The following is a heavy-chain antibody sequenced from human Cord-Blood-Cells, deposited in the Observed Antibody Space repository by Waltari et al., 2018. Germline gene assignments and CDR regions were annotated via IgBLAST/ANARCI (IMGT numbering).Heavy chain of an antibody. CDR2: IYHSGST. V-gene: IGHV4-38-2*02. Sequence: QVQLQESGPGLVKPSETLSLTCAVSGYSISSGYSWGWIRQPPGKGLEWIGSIYHSGSTYYNPSLKSRVTISVDTSKNQFSLKLSSVTAADTAVYYCARDTAARDAFDIWGQGTMVTVSS. CDR1: GYSISSGYS. CDR3: ARDTAARDAFDI. D-gene: IGHD6-6*01. J-gene: IGHJ3*02.